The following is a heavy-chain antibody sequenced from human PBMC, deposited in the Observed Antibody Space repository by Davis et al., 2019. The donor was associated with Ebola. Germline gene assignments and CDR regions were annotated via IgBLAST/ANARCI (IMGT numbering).Heavy chain of an antibody. CDR3: ARARSGITGTTDYYYGMDV. Sequence: ASVKVSCKASGYTFTSYYMHWVRQAPGQGLEWMGIINPSGGSTSYAQKFQGRVTMTRDTSTCTVYMELSSLRSEDTAVYYCARARSGITGTTDYYYGMDVWGQGTTVTVSS. CDR2: INPSGGST. D-gene: IGHD1-7*01. J-gene: IGHJ6*02. V-gene: IGHV1-46*01. CDR1: GYTFTSYY.